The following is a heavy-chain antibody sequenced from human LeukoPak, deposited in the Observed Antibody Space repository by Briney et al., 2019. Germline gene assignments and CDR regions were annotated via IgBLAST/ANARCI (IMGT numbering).Heavy chain of an antibody. J-gene: IGHJ5*02. V-gene: IGHV3-21*01. CDR3: ARDRDFGVGNWFDP. CDR1: GFPFSDYT. Sequence: GGSLRLSCSASGFPFSDYTLTWVRQAPGKGLEWVASISSRSTYIYYADSVRGRFTISRDDARKSLYLQVNSLRAEDTAVYYCARDRDFGVGNWFDPWGQGTLVTVSS. CDR2: ISSRSTYI. D-gene: IGHD3-3*01.